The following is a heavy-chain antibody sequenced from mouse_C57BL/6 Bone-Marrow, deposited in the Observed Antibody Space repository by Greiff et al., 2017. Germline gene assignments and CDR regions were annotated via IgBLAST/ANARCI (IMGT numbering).Heavy chain of an antibody. J-gene: IGHJ4*01. V-gene: IGHV1-52*01. CDR2: IDPSDSET. CDR3: ARGAMDY. Sequence: QVKLQQPGAELVRPGSSVKLSCKASGYTFTSYWMHWVKQRPIQGLEWIGNIDPSDSETHYNQKFKDKATLTVDKSSSTAYMQRSSLTSEDSAVYYCARGAMDYWGQGTSVTVSS. CDR1: GYTFTSYW.